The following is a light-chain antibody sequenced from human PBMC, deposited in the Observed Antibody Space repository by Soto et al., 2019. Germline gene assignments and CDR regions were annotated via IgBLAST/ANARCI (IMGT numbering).Light chain of an antibody. Sequence: EIVLTQSPATLSLSPGERATLSCRASQSVSSYLAWYKQKPSQAPRLLIYDASNRATGIPARFSGSGSGTDFTLTFSILEPEDFAVYYCQQRSNWPRGTFGQGTKVDIK. J-gene: IGKJ1*01. V-gene: IGKV3-11*01. CDR2: DAS. CDR3: QQRSNWPRGT. CDR1: QSVSSY.